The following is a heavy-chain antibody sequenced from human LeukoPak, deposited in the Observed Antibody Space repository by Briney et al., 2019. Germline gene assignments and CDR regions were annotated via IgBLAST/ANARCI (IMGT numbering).Heavy chain of an antibody. V-gene: IGHV3-21*01. D-gene: IGHD6-19*01. CDR1: GFSFSTYS. CDR3: ARDPSSGIAVAAPTFDY. Sequence: GGSLRLSCAASGFSFSTYSMNWVRQAPGKGLEWVSSINSDSIWIYYADSVKGRFTISRDNARNSLYLQMNSLRAEDTAVYYCARDPSSGIAVAAPTFDYWGQGTLVTVSS. CDR2: INSDSIWI. J-gene: IGHJ4*02.